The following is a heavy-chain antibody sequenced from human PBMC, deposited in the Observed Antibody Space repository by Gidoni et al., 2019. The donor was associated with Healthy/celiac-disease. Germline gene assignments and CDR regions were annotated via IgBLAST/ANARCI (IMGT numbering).Heavy chain of an antibody. CDR1: GGPFSSDA. Sequence: QVQLVQSGAEVKKPGSSVKVSCKASGGPFSSDALSGVRQAPGQGLEWMGRIIPILAIATYAQNFQGRVTITSDKSTSTAYMELSSLRSEDTAVYYCARDTTSTYCSSTSCYKYNWFDPWGQGTLVTVSS. D-gene: IGHD2-2*02. V-gene: IGHV1-69*04. CDR2: IIPILAIA. CDR3: ARDTTSTYCSSTSCYKYNWFDP. J-gene: IGHJ5*02.